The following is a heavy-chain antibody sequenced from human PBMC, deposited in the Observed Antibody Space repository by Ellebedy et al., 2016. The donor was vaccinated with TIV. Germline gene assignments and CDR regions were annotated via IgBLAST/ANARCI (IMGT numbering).Heavy chain of an antibody. D-gene: IGHD1-1*01. CDR1: GYTFTDYP. Sequence: ASVKVSCKASGYTFTDYPMNWVRQAPGQGLEWLGWINTKTGNPTYAQGFTGRFDFSLDTSVSTAYLQLSSLKAEDTAVYYCARDSRYNWNDWDYYHMDVWGKGTTVTVSS. V-gene: IGHV7-4-1*02. CDR3: ARDSRYNWNDWDYYHMDV. CDR2: INTKTGNP. J-gene: IGHJ6*03.